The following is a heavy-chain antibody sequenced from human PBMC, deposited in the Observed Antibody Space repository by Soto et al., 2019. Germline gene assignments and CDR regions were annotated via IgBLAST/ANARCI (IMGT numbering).Heavy chain of an antibody. CDR2: IYHSGST. CDR3: ARVVEFHYYGSSGVYFDY. D-gene: IGHD3-22*01. CDR1: GGSISSSNW. V-gene: IGHV4-4*02. J-gene: IGHJ4*02. Sequence: SETLSLTCAVSGGSISSSNWWSWVRQPPGKGLEWIGEIYHSGSTNYNPSLKSRVTISVDKSKNQFSLKLSSVTAADTAVYYCARVVEFHYYGSSGVYFDYWGQGTLVTVSS.